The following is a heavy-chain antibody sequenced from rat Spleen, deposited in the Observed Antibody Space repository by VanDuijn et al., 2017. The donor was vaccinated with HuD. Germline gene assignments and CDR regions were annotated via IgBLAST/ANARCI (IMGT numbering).Heavy chain of an antibody. Sequence: EVQLVESGGGLVQPGRSLKLSCAASGFTFSNYGMAWVRQAPTKGLEWVASISYDDTSTHYRDSVKGRFTISRDIAKSTLYLQMASLRSEDTATYYCSREGLYGNFFDYCGQGVMVTVSS. CDR2: ISYDDTST. CDR1: GFTFSNYG. D-gene: IGHD1-11*01. CDR3: SREGLYGNFFDY. J-gene: IGHJ2*01. V-gene: IGHV5-20*01.